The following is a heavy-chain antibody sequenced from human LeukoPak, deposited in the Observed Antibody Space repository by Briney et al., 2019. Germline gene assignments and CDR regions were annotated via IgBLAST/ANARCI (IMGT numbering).Heavy chain of an antibody. Sequence: GASVKVSCKASGYTFTSYGISWVRQAPGQGLEWMGWISAYNGNTNYAQKLQGRVTMTTDTSTSTAYMELRSLRSDDTAVYYCARFQDDFWSGYPDYWSQGTLVTVSS. V-gene: IGHV1-18*01. CDR1: GYTFTSYG. CDR2: ISAYNGNT. D-gene: IGHD3-3*01. J-gene: IGHJ4*02. CDR3: ARFQDDFWSGYPDY.